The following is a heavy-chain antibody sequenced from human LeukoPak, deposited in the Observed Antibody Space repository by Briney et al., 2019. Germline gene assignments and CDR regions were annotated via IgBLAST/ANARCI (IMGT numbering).Heavy chain of an antibody. CDR2: LQKDGSDI. D-gene: IGHD3-10*01. V-gene: IGHV3-30*02. J-gene: IGHJ4*02. Sequence: GGSLRLSCAASGLTFSYYGMHWVRQAPDKGLEWVAFLQKDGSDIHYADSVEGRFTISRDNSKNTLYLQMSSLRPDDTAVYYCARDPNPELWFGEGENYFDYWGQGTLVTVSS. CDR1: GLTFSYYG. CDR3: ARDPNPELWFGEGENYFDY.